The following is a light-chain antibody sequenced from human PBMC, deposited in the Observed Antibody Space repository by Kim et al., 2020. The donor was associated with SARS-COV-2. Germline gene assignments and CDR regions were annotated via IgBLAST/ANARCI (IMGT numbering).Light chain of an antibody. CDR3: QQRGTWHPAVT. J-gene: IGKJ4*01. CDR2: DAS. CDR1: YSVGIN. Sequence: PGEGPTLPCSASYSVGINLAWYQQTPGQPPRLLIYDASIRATGIPDRFSGSGSGTDFTLTIGSLEPRDFAIYYCQQRGTWHPAVTFGGGTKVDIK. V-gene: IGKV3-11*01.